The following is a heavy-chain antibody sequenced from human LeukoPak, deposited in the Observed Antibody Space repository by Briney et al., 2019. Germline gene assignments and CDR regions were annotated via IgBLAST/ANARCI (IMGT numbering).Heavy chain of an antibody. CDR2: FRGSGGNT. Sequence: GGSLTLFCAASGFTFSSYAMSWVPQAPGKGLEGVADFRGSGGNTYYADSVKARFPISRENSKNRLYVQMNSLRAEDTGVYSCEKDGVDHSNYSFDAWGQGTLVTVSS. V-gene: IGHV3-23*01. CDR3: EKDGVDHSNYSFDA. CDR1: GFTFSSYA. J-gene: IGHJ5*02. D-gene: IGHD4-11*01.